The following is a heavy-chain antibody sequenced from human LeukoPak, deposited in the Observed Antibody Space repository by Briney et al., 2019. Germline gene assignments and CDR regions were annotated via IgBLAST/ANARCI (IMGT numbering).Heavy chain of an antibody. CDR2: IYSGDCDT. V-gene: IGHV5-51*01. Sequence: GESLNTSCKCPGYRFTNYWIGWVRQVPGKGMEWIGIIYSGDCDTRYSPSLQGQVTISTDKSISTDYLQWSSLKASDTAMYYCARRSDDCSSWFFDYWGQGTLVTVSS. CDR1: GYRFTNYW. D-gene: IGHD6-13*01. CDR3: ARRSDDCSSWFFDY. J-gene: IGHJ4*02.